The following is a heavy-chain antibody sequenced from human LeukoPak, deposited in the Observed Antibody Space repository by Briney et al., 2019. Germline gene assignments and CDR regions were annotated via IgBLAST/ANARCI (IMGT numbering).Heavy chain of an antibody. Sequence: SETLSLTCTVSGGSINSYYWSWIRQPPGKGLEWIGYIYYSGNTNYNPSLKSRVTISVDTSKSQFSLKLSSVTAADTAMYYCARGSGRHYDSSLYYFDYWGPGTLVTVSS. CDR2: IYYSGNT. J-gene: IGHJ4*02. D-gene: IGHD3-16*01. V-gene: IGHV4-59*01. CDR3: ARGSGRHYDSSLYYFDY. CDR1: GGSINSYY.